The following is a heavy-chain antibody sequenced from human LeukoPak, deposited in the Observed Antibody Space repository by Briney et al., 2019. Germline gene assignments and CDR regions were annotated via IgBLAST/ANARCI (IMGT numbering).Heavy chain of an antibody. V-gene: IGHV4-39*07. D-gene: IGHD2-15*01. CDR3: ASSGYSSGGSCYPF. CDR2: IYYSGSI. CDR1: GGSISSSSYY. J-gene: IGHJ4*02. Sequence: SETLSLTCTVSGGSISSSSYYWGWIRQPPGKGPEWMGSIYYSGSIYYNPSLKSRVTTSVDTSKNQFSLKLSSVTAADTAVYYCASSGYSSGGSCYPFWGQGTLVTVSS.